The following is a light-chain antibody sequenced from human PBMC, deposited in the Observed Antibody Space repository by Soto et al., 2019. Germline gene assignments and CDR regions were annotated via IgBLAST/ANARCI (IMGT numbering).Light chain of an antibody. J-gene: IGKJ1*01. V-gene: IGKV1-5*03. CDR3: QQYNTYPWT. Sequence: DIQMTQSPSILSASVGDRVTITCRASQSISSWLAWYQQKPGKAPNLLIYKASHLENGVPSRFSGSGSGTEFPLTISSLQPGDFATYYCQQYNTYPWTFGQGTKV. CDR2: KAS. CDR1: QSISSW.